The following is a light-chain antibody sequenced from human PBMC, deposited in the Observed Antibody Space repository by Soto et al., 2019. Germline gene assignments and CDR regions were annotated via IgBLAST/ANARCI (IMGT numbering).Light chain of an antibody. CDR2: GAS. V-gene: IGKV3-20*01. J-gene: IGKJ2*01. CDR1: QRVNSSY. Sequence: EIVLTQSPDTLYLSPGEGATLSCRASQRVNSSYLAWYQQKPGQAPRLLISGASDRATGVPARVSGSGSGTDFTLTISRLEPEDFAVYYCQQYVNSPVTFGPGTKLQIK. CDR3: QQYVNSPVT.